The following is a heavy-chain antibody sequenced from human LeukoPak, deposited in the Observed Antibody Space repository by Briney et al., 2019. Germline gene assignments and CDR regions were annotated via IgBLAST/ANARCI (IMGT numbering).Heavy chain of an antibody. V-gene: IGHV4-39*07. D-gene: IGHD6-6*01. CDR3: ARDAYSSSSAYYYYYMDV. CDR1: GDSISSSSFY. Sequence: SETLSLTCTVSGDSISSSSFYWGWIRQPPGKGLEWIGSIYYSGTTYYNPSLKSRVTISVDTSKNEFSLKLSSLTAADTAVYYCARDAYSSSSAYYYYYMDVWGKGTTVTASS. CDR2: IYYSGTT. J-gene: IGHJ6*03.